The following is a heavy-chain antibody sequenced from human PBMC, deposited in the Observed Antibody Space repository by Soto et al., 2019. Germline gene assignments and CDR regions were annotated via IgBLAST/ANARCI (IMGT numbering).Heavy chain of an antibody. Sequence: QVQLVQSGAEVKKPGASVKVSCKASGYTFTGYYMHWVRQAPGQGLEWMGWINPNRGGTNYAQKFQGWVTMTRDTSISRAYMELSRLRSEDTAVYYCARSPGGVVTAMYYFDYWGQGTLVTVSS. J-gene: IGHJ4*02. CDR2: INPNRGGT. D-gene: IGHD2-21*02. CDR1: GYTFTGYY. CDR3: ARSPGGVVTAMYYFDY. V-gene: IGHV1-2*04.